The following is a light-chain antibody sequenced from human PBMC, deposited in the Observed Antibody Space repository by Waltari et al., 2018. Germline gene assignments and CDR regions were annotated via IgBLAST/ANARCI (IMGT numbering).Light chain of an antibody. Sequence: DIVMTQSPDSLAVSLGERATINCKSSQSVLFSLNNKNYLAWYQPEPGQPPKLLIYWASTRESGVPNRFSGSESGTDFNLTISSLQAEDVAVYYCQQYCTTPLTFGGGTKVEIK. CDR2: WAS. CDR3: QQYCTTPLT. V-gene: IGKV4-1*01. J-gene: IGKJ4*01. CDR1: QSVLFSLNNKNY.